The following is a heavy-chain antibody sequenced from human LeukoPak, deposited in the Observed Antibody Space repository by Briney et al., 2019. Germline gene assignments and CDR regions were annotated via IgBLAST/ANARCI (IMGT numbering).Heavy chain of an antibody. D-gene: IGHD3-22*01. Sequence: GGSLRLSCAASGFTFSSYGMHWVRQAPGKGLEWVAVISYDGSNKYYADSVKGRFTISRDNSKNTLYLQMNSLRAEDTAVYYCAKVGRGYYDSSGYYWALPDYWGQGTLVTVSS. CDR3: AKVGRGYYDSSGYYWALPDY. CDR1: GFTFSSYG. J-gene: IGHJ4*02. CDR2: ISYDGSNK. V-gene: IGHV3-30*18.